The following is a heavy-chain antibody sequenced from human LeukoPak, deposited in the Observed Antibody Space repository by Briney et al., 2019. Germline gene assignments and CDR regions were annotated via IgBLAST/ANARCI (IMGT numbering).Heavy chain of an antibody. CDR1: GWSFSGYY. J-gene: IGHJ4*02. CDR3: ARGFRRSSFPHYFDY. D-gene: IGHD6-6*01. CDR2: INHSRST. Sequence: SETLSLTCAVYGWSFSGYYWIWIRQPPGKGLEGSWEINHSRSTNYNPSLKRRITISVNKSKNQFSLKLSSVTAADTAVYYCARGFRRSSFPHYFDYWGQGTLVTVSS. V-gene: IGHV4-34*01.